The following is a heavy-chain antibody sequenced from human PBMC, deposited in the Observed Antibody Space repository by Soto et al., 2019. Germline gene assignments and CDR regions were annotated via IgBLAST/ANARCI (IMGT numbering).Heavy chain of an antibody. CDR3: ARALGDCASWWFDY. CDR2: IKQDGSEK. D-gene: IGHD3-10*01. J-gene: IGHJ4*02. V-gene: IGHV3-7*01. Sequence: GGSLRLSCAASGFTFSSYWMSWVRQAPGKGLEWVANIKQDGSEKYYVDSVKGRFTISRDNAKNSLYLQMNSLRAEDMAVYYCARALGDCASWWFDYWGQGTLVTVSS. CDR1: GFTFSSYW.